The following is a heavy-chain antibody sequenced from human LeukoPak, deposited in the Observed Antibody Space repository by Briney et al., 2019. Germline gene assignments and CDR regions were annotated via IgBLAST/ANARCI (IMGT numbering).Heavy chain of an antibody. V-gene: IGHV3-30-3*01. CDR3: AKEGDYGSGSYTFDY. Sequence: GGSLRLSCAASGFTFSSYAMHWVRQAPGKGLEWVAVISYDGSNKYYADSVKGRFTISRDNSKNTLYLQMNSLRAEDTAVYYCAKEGDYGSGSYTFDYWGQGTLVTVSS. CDR1: GFTFSSYA. D-gene: IGHD3-10*01. J-gene: IGHJ4*02. CDR2: ISYDGSNK.